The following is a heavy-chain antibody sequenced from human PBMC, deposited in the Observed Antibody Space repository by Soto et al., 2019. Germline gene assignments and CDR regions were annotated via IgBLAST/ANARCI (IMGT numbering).Heavy chain of an antibody. Sequence: PSETLSLTCTVSGGSFKSGSYSWSWIRQPPGKGLEWIGYVYHTGRTSYNPSLKSRVSITMDTSKNQFSLNLDSVTAADTAVYFCDRDFAYFGSRGQWTLVTVSS. V-gene: IGHV4-61*01. J-gene: IGHJ4*02. CDR2: VYHTGRT. D-gene: IGHD3-3*01. CDR1: GGSFKSGSYS. CDR3: DRDFAYFGS.